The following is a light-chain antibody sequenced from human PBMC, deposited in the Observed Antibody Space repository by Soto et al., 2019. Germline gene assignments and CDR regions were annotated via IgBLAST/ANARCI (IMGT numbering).Light chain of an antibody. CDR3: QQSYSAPRT. Sequence: DLQMTQSPSSLSASLGDSVTITCRASQSISTYLNWYQQKPGKAPKLLIYAASSLQSGVPPRFSGSGSGTDFTLTISSLQPEDFAIYYCQQSYSAPRTFGPGTKVDI. CDR1: QSISTY. CDR2: AAS. J-gene: IGKJ3*01. V-gene: IGKV1-39*01.